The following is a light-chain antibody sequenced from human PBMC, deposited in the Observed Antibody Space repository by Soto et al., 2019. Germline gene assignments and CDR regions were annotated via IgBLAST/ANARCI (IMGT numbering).Light chain of an antibody. CDR3: QQYNTWLLT. CDR1: QSINAH. CDR2: GAS. J-gene: IGKJ1*01. V-gene: IGKV3-15*01. Sequence: EVVMTQSPATLSVSPGERVTLSCRASQSINAHLAWYQQKPGQAPRLLIHGASTRATGIPARFSGSGFGTEFILPISSLQSEDFAVYYCQQYNTWLLTFGQGTKVEIQ.